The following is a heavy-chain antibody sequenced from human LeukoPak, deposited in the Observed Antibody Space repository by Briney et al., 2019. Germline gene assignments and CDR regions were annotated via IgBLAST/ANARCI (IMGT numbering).Heavy chain of an antibody. J-gene: IGHJ4*02. D-gene: IGHD2-21*02. CDR1: GFTFSSHS. CDR3: ARRLLTGGVTDFFDF. V-gene: IGHV3-23*01. Sequence: PGGSLRLSCAASGFTFSSHSMSWVRQPPGERLEWVAAISPSGDSTTYRDSVKGQFTISRDNSRNRLYLQMNTLTVEDTAIYYSARRLLTGGVTDFFDFWGQGALVTASS. CDR2: ISPSGDST.